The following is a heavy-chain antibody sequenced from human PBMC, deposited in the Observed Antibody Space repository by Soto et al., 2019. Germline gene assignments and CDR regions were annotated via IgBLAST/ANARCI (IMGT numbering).Heavy chain of an antibody. CDR2: ISGSSGST. D-gene: IGHD3-10*01. CDR3: AKEEGVRSLGY. J-gene: IGHJ4*02. CDR1: GFTFSSYA. V-gene: IGHV3-23*01. Sequence: PGGSLRLSCAASGFTFSSYALSWVRQAPGKGLEWVSAISGSSGSTYYADSVKGRFTISRGNSKNTLYLQMNSLRAEDTAVYYCAKEEGVRSLGYWGQGTLVTVSS.